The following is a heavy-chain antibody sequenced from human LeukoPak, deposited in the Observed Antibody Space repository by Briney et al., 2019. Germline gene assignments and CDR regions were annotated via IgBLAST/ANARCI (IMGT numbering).Heavy chain of an antibody. V-gene: IGHV3-21*01. J-gene: IGHJ4*02. CDR3: ARFETRGTVDFDN. CDR2: ISSGSTYI. D-gene: IGHD3-16*01. Sequence: PGGSLRLSCVVSGITFSRHSVNWVRQAPGKGLEWVSSISSGSTYIVYADSVKGRFTISRDDAENSLYLQINSLRAEDTAVYFCARFETRGTVDFDNRGQGTLVTVSS. CDR1: GITFSRHS.